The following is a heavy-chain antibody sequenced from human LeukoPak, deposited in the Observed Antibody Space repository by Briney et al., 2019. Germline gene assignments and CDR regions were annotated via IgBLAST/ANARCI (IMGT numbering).Heavy chain of an antibody. V-gene: IGHV1-18*01. CDR1: GYTFTIYG. D-gene: IGHD2-15*01. CDR2: ISAYGNT. CDR3: ARGIIGYYFDY. J-gene: IGHJ4*02. Sequence: ALVKVSCKTSGYTFTIYGISWVRRAPGQGFEWMGLISAYGNTNYAQNLQGRVTMTTDTSTSTAYMGLRSLRSDDTAVYYCARGIIGYYFDYWGQGTLVTVSS.